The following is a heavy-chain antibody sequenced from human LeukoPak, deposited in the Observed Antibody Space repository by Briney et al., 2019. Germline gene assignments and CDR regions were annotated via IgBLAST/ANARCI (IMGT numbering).Heavy chain of an antibody. CDR3: ARVASSSAGGVDY. V-gene: IGHV4-39*01. CDR2: IYYLGTT. CDR1: GASTRSNSYY. D-gene: IGHD6-6*01. J-gene: IGHJ4*02. Sequence: SETLSLTCTVSGASTRSNSYYWAWIRQPPGKGLEWIGSIYYLGTTYDNPSLKSRVTISIDTSKNQFSLKLRSVTASDTAVYYCARVASSSAGGVDYWGQGTLVAVSS.